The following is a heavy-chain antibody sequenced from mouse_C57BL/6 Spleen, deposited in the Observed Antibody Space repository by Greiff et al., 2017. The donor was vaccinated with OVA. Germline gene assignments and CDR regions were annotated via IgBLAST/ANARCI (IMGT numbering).Heavy chain of an antibody. CDR1: GFTFSDYV. J-gene: IGHJ1*03. CDR2: ISSGRSTI. CDR3: ARLTPYDGSSYGYFDV. D-gene: IGHD1-1*01. V-gene: IGHV5-17*01. Sequence: EVMLVESGGGLVKPGGSLKLSFAASGFTFSDYVMHWVRQAPEKGLSWVAYISSGRSTIYYANPVKGRFTISRDNAKNTLFLQMTSLMPEDTAMYYGARLTPYDGSSYGYFDVWGTGTTVTVSS.